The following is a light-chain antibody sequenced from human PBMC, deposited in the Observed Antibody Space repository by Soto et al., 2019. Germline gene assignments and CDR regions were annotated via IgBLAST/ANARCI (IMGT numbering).Light chain of an antibody. CDR1: NIGSKG. Sequence: SYGLTQPPSVSVAPGETARISFGGNNIGSKGVHWYQQKPGQAPVLVIYSDTDLPPVIPERFSGSNSANMATLTISRVEAGDEADYYCQVWDSGSAHVLFGGGTTLTVL. CDR3: QVWDSGSAHVL. J-gene: IGLJ2*01. V-gene: IGLV3-21*01. CDR2: SDT.